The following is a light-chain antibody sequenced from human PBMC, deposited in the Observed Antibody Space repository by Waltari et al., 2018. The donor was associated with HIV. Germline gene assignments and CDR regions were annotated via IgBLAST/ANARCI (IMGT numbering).Light chain of an antibody. CDR3: TSYISSSSPV. CDR1: SSDFGYYNS. J-gene: IGLJ3*02. V-gene: IGLV2-14*01. CDR2: EVS. Sequence: QSALTQPASVSGSPGQSITLSCTGTSSDFGYYNSVSWYQHHPGKAPKVMIYEVSNRPSGVSDRFSGSKSGNTASLTISGLQAEDEADYFCTSYISSSSPVFGGGTKLTVL.